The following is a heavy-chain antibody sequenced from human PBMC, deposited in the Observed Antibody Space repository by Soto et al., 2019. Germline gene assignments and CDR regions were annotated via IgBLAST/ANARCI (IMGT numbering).Heavy chain of an antibody. Sequence: QVQLVQSGAEVKKPGASVYVSCKASGYTFTDYYVHWVRQAPGQGLEWMGWINPNVGGTNYARKFQGRVTTTRDTSICTVYIKLTRLSPDDTAIYYCARGGRDVPRIPYATWGQGTRVTVSS. J-gene: IGHJ5*02. CDR1: GYTFTDYY. D-gene: IGHD3-16*01. V-gene: IGHV1-2*02. CDR2: INPNVGGT. CDR3: ARGGRDVPRIPYAT.